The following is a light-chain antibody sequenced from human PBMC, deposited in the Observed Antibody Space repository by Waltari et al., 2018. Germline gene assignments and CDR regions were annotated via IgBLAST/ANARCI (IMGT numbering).Light chain of an antibody. V-gene: IGKV3-20*01. Sequence: EIELTQSPGALFLSTGERATLSCRASQSLSTAQLAWYKQRPGQAPSLVIHGASNRASGIPERFSGSGSGTVFTLTITRLEPEDFAVYYCQHYGNSVTFGGGTKVEIK. CDR2: GAS. CDR1: QSLSTAQ. CDR3: QHYGNSVT. J-gene: IGKJ4*01.